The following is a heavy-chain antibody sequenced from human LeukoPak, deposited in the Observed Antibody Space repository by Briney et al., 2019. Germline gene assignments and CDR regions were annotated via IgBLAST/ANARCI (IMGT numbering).Heavy chain of an antibody. CDR1: GFTFSSYT. D-gene: IGHD3-10*01. J-gene: IGHJ4*02. CDR3: ATASAGSYYNFDY. CDR2: ISSSSSTI. Sequence: GGSLRLSCAASGFTFSSYTMNWVRQAPGKGLEWVSYISSSSSTIYFADSVKGRFTTSRDNARNSLSLQMSSLRDEDAAVYYCATASAGSYYNFDYWGQGTLVTVSS. V-gene: IGHV3-48*02.